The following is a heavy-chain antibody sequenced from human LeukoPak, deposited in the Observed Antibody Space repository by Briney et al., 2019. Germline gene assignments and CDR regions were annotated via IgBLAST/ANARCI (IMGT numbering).Heavy chain of an antibody. CDR3: VASYGGYVLDY. Sequence: SQTLSLTCTVSGGSISSGGYYWSWIRQHPGKGLEWIGYIYYSGSTNYNPSLKSRVSISVDTFKNQFSPKLSSVTAADTAVYYCVASYGGYVLDYWGQGALVIVSS. CDR1: GGSISSGGYY. V-gene: IGHV4-31*03. CDR2: IYYSGST. D-gene: IGHD5-12*01. J-gene: IGHJ4*02.